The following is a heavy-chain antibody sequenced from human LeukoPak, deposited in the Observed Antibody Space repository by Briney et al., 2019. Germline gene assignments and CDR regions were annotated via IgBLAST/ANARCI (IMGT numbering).Heavy chain of an antibody. D-gene: IGHD6-19*01. CDR1: GFTFSDYY. V-gene: IGHV3-11*04. J-gene: IGHJ4*02. Sequence: GGSLRLSCAASGFTFSDYYMSWVRQVPGKGLEYVSYISNTGSDIYHTDSGRGRFTISRDNTKNSLYLQMNGLRAEDTALYYCARGKWLALDYWGQGALVTVSS. CDR2: ISNTGSDI. CDR3: ARGKWLALDY.